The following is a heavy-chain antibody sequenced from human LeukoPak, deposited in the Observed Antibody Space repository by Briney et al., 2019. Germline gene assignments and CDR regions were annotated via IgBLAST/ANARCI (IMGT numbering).Heavy chain of an antibody. CDR3: AKVKALDAVASYFDY. Sequence: GSLRLSCAASGFVFSTYAMGWVRQAPGKGLEWVSGISSSGDNTYYVDSVKGQFTISRDNSKNTLDLQMNSLRAEDTAMYHCAKVKALDAVASYFDYWGQGTLVTVSS. J-gene: IGHJ4*02. CDR2: ISSSGDNT. V-gene: IGHV3-23*01. CDR1: GFVFSTYA. D-gene: IGHD2-8*01.